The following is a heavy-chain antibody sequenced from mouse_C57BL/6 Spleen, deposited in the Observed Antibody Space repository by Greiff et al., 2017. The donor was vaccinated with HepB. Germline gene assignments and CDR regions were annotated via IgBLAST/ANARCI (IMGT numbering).Heavy chain of an antibody. V-gene: IGHV1-22*01. Sequence: VQLQQSGPELVKPGASVKMSCKASGYTFTDYNMHWVKQSHGKSLEWIGYINPNNGGTSYNQKFKGKATLTVNKSSSTAYMEPRSLTSEDSAVYYCARDSNYDFDYWGQGTTLTVSS. CDR3: ARDSNYDFDY. D-gene: IGHD2-5*01. CDR2: INPNNGGT. CDR1: GYTFTDYN. J-gene: IGHJ2*01.